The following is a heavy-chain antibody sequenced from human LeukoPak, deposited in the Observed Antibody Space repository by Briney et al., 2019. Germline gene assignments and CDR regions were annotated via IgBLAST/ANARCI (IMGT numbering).Heavy chain of an antibody. CDR2: MNPNSGNT. Sequence: GASVKVSCTASGYTFTSYNINWVRQATGQGLEWKGWMNPNSGNTGYAQKFQGRVTMTRDTSISTAYMELSSLRSEDTAVYYCARESGGVFDPWGQGTLVTVSS. J-gene: IGHJ5*02. D-gene: IGHD6-19*01. CDR3: ARESGGVFDP. CDR1: GYTFTSYN. V-gene: IGHV1-8*01.